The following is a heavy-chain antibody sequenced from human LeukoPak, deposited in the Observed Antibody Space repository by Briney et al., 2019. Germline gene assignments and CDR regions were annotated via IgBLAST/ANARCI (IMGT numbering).Heavy chain of an antibody. Sequence: PGGSLRLSCAASGFSFDDYTMHWVRQAPGKGLEWVSLISWDGGRTYYADSVKGRFTISRDNSKNTLYLQMNSLRAEDTAVYYCAKDSGWQQLGSTGIGYWGQGTLVTVSS. V-gene: IGHV3-43*01. D-gene: IGHD6-13*01. CDR3: AKDSGWQQLGSTGIGY. CDR2: ISWDGGRT. J-gene: IGHJ4*02. CDR1: GFSFDDYT.